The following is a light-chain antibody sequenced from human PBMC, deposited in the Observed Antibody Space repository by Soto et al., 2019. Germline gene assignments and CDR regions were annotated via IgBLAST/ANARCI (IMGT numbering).Light chain of an antibody. J-gene: IGKJ1*01. V-gene: IGKV3-20*01. CDR2: GAS. CDR1: QSVSSSY. Sequence: EIVLTQSPGTLSLSPGERATLSCRASQSVSSSYLAWYQQKPVQAPRLLIYGASSRATGIPDMFSGSGSGTAFTLTISRLEPEDLAVYYCQQYGSSPWTFGQGTKVEIK. CDR3: QQYGSSPWT.